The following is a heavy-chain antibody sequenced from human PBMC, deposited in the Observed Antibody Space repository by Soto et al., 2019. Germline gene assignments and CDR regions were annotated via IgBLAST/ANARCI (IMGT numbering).Heavy chain of an antibody. CDR2: IYHSGST. D-gene: IGHD6-13*01. V-gene: IGHV4-4*02. Sequence: SETLSLTCAVSGDSINSDNWWSWVRQPPGKGLEWIGEIYHSGSTSYNPSLKSRVVISVDKSKNQFFLKVTSVTAADTAVYFCACGERQQQQDSWGQGTLVTVSS. CDR1: GDSINSDNW. CDR3: ACGERQQQQDS. J-gene: IGHJ4*02.